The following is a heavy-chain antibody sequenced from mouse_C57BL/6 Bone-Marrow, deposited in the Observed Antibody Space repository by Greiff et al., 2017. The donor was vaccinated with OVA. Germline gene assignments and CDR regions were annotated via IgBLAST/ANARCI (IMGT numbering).Heavy chain of an antibody. CDR1: GFTFSSYA. V-gene: IGHV5-4*01. CDR2: ISDGGSYT. Sequence: EVMLVESGGGLVKPGGSLKLSCAASGFTFSSYAMSWVRQTPEKRLEWVATISDGGSYTYYPDNVKGRFTISRDKAKNNLYLQMSHLKSEDTAMYYCARDAGLRRYYFDYWGQGTTLTVSS. CDR3: ARDAGLRRYYFDY. D-gene: IGHD2-4*01. J-gene: IGHJ2*01.